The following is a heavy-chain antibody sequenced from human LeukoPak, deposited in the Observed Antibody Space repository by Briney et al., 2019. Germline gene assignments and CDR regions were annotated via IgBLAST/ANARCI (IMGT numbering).Heavy chain of an antibody. D-gene: IGHD6-6*01. CDR3: ARVYSSSPYYYYMDV. Sequence: ASVKVSCKASGYTFTSYDINWVRQATGQGLEWMGWMNPNSGNTGYAQKLQGRVTMTRNTSISTAYMELSSLRSEDTAVYYCARVYSSSPYYYYMDVWGKGTTVTVSS. V-gene: IGHV1-8*01. CDR1: GYTFTSYD. CDR2: MNPNSGNT. J-gene: IGHJ6*03.